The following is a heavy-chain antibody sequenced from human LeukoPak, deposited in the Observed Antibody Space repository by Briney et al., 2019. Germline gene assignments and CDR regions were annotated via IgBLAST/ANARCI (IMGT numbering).Heavy chain of an antibody. CDR2: INPNSGGT. V-gene: IGHV1-2*02. CDR1: GYTFTGYY. Sequence: GASVKVSCKASGYTFTGYYIHWVRQAPGQGLEWMGWINPNSGGTNYAQKFQGRVTMTRDTSISTAYMELSRLTSDDTAVYYCARGILYCRGGSCYGYFGYWGQGTLVTVSS. D-gene: IGHD2-15*01. CDR3: ARGILYCRGGSCYGYFGY. J-gene: IGHJ4*02.